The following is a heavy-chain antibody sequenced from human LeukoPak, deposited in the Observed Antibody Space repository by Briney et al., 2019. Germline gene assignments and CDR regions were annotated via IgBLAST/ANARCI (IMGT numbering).Heavy chain of an antibody. CDR3: ARGLYSSSWSHQYYFDY. Sequence: GASVKGSCKASGYTFTSYGISWVRQAPGQGLEWMGWISAYNGNTNYAQKLQGRVTMTTDTSTSTAYMELRSLRSDDTAVYYCARGLYSSSWSHQYYFDYWGQGTLVTVSS. J-gene: IGHJ4*02. CDR2: ISAYNGNT. D-gene: IGHD6-13*01. CDR1: GYTFTSYG. V-gene: IGHV1-18*04.